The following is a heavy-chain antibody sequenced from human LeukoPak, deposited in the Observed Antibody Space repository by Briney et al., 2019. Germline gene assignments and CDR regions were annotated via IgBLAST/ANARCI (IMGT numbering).Heavy chain of an antibody. Sequence: PGGSLRLSCAASGFTFSSYAMHWVRQAPGKGLEWVAVISYDRSNKYYADSVKGRFTISRDNSKNTLYLRMNSLRAEDTAVYYCARASRYCSGGSCYRWFDPWGQGTLVTVSS. D-gene: IGHD2-15*01. J-gene: IGHJ5*02. CDR2: ISYDRSNK. CDR1: GFTFSSYA. CDR3: ARASRYCSGGSCYRWFDP. V-gene: IGHV3-30-3*01.